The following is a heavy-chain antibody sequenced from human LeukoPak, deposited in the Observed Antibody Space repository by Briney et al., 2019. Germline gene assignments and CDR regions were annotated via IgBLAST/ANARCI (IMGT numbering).Heavy chain of an antibody. Sequence: PGGSLRLSCAASGFTFSSYVMHWVRQAPGKGLEWVAVISYDGSNKYYADSVKGRFTISRDNSKNTLYLQMNSLRAEDTAVYYCAKGSPDYGGNLFPAPFDYWGQGTLVTVSS. CDR3: AKGSPDYGGNLFPAPFDY. CDR1: GFTFSSYV. CDR2: ISYDGSNK. V-gene: IGHV3-30*18. J-gene: IGHJ4*02. D-gene: IGHD4-23*01.